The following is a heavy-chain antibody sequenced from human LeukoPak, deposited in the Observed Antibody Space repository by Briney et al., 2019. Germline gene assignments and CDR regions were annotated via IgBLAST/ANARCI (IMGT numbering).Heavy chain of an antibody. CDR3: ARGGPLLRFLDVGAFDV. V-gene: IGHV3-23*01. CDR2: ISGSGGST. CDR1: GFTFSSYA. Sequence: PGGSLRLSCAASGFTFSSYAMSWVRQAPGKGLEWVSAISGSGGSTYYADSVKGRFTISRDNSKNTLYLQMNSLRAEDTAAYYCARGGPLLRFLDVGAFDVWGQGTMVTVSS. J-gene: IGHJ3*01. D-gene: IGHD3-3*01.